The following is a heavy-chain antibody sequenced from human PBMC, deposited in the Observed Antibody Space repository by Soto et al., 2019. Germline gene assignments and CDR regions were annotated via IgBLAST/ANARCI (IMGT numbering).Heavy chain of an antibody. CDR1: VYSFTSYW. J-gene: IGHJ4*02. CDR3: TVLSYYYGAGRVDY. V-gene: IGHV5-51*01. D-gene: IGHD3-10*01. Sequence: ESLKISCKGSVYSFTSYWIGWVRQMPGKGLEWMGIIYPGDSDTRYSPSFQGQVTISADKSISPASLQWSSLKASDTAMYYYTVLSYYYGAGRVDYCGQGTLVTVS. CDR2: IYPGDSDT.